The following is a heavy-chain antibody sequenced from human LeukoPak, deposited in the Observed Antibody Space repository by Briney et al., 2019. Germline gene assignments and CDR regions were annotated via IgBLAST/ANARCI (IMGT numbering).Heavy chain of an antibody. CDR3: ANEVRPNDY. J-gene: IGHJ4*02. Sequence: GGSLRLSCEASGFTFSDSDMSWVRQAPGRGLEWFSLISASGGNSYYADSVKGRFTISRDNSKNTLYLEMNSLRVEDTALYYCANEVRPNDYWGQGTLVTVSS. D-gene: IGHD1-1*01. CDR1: GFTFSDSD. CDR2: ISASGGNS. V-gene: IGHV3-23*01.